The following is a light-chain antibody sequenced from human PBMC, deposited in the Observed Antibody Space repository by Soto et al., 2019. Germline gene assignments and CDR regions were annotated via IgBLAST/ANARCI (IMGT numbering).Light chain of an antibody. J-gene: IGKJ1*01. CDR2: DAS. CDR1: QSVSSY. V-gene: IGKV3-11*01. CDR3: QQRSNWPPTWT. Sequence: EIVLTQSPATLSLSPGERATLSCRASQSVSSYLAWYQQKPGQAPRLLIYDASNRATGIPARFSGSGSGTDFTLNISSLGPEDFAVYYCQQRSNWPPTWTFGQGTKVEIK.